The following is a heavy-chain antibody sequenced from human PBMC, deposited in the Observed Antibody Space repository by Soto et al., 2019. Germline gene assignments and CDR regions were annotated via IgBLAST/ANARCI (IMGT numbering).Heavy chain of an antibody. Sequence: EVQLLESGGGLVQPGGSLRLSCAASGFTFSSDAMSWVRQAPGKGLEWVSAISGSGGRTYDADSVKGRFTISRHNYKNTLYLQMNSVRAEDTAVYHCAKSAPIVVVPAAIMNWGPGTLVPVSS. V-gene: IGHV3-23*01. CDR2: ISGSGGRT. CDR1: GFTFSSDA. D-gene: IGHD2-2*01. CDR3: AKSAPIVVVPAAIMN. J-gene: IGHJ4*02.